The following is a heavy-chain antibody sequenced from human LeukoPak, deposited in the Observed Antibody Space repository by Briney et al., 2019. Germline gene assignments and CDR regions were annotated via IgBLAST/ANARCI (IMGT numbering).Heavy chain of an antibody. D-gene: IGHD2-15*01. CDR3: AVRYLGYCSGGSCLDDAFDI. Sequence: ASVKVSCKASGYTFTSYDINWVRQATGQGLEWMGWMNPNSGNTGYAQKFQGRVTITRNTSISTAYMELSSLRSEDTAVYYCAVRYLGYCSGGSCLDDAFDIWGQGTMVTVSS. J-gene: IGHJ3*02. V-gene: IGHV1-8*03. CDR1: GYTFTSYD. CDR2: MNPNSGNT.